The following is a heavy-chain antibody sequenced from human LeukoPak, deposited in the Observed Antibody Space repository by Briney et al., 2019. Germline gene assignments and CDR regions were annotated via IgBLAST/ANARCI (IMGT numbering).Heavy chain of an antibody. Sequence: ASVKVSCKASGYTFTGYYMHWVRQAPGQGLEGMGWINPNSGGTNYAQKFQGRVTMTRDTSISTAYMELSRLRSDDTAVYYCARVGRAYYDFWSGYEEDWGQGTLVTVSS. V-gene: IGHV1-2*02. D-gene: IGHD3-3*01. CDR1: GYTFTGYY. CDR2: INPNSGGT. J-gene: IGHJ4*02. CDR3: ARVGRAYYDFWSGYEED.